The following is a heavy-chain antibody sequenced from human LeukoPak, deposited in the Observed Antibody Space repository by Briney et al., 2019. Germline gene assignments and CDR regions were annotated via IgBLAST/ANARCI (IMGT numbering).Heavy chain of an antibody. CDR1: GGTFSSYA. Sequence: SVKVSCKASGGTFSSYAISWVRQAPGQGLEWMGGIIPIFSTANYAQKFQGRVTVTTDESTSTAYMELSSLRSEDTAVYYCAREVYYDSSGYHMGAFDIWGQGTMVTVSS. CDR2: IIPIFSTA. CDR3: AREVYYDSSGYHMGAFDI. J-gene: IGHJ3*02. D-gene: IGHD3-22*01. V-gene: IGHV1-69*05.